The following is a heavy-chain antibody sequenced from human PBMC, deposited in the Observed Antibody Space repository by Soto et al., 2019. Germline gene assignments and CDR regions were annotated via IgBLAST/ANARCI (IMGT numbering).Heavy chain of an antibody. CDR1: GFTFSSYS. V-gene: IGHV3-48*01. Sequence: GGSLRLSCAASGFTFSSYSMNWVRQAPGKGLEWVSYISSSSSTIYYADSVKGRFTISRDNAKNSLYLQMNSLRAEDTAVYYCAREWEQWLVNLDYWGQGTLVTVSS. J-gene: IGHJ4*02. CDR2: ISSSSSTI. D-gene: IGHD6-19*01. CDR3: AREWEQWLVNLDY.